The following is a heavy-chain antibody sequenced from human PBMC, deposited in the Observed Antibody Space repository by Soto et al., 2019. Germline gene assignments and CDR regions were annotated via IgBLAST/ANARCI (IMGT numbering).Heavy chain of an antibody. Sequence: PSETLSLTCAVSGGSISSGGYSWSWFRQPPGKGLEWIGYIYHSGSTYYNPSLKSRVTISVDRSKNQFSLRLSSVTAADTAVYYCAGGIAARPLGYLGQGTLVTVSS. CDR3: AGGIAARPLGY. J-gene: IGHJ4*02. CDR1: GGSISSGGYS. V-gene: IGHV4-30-2*01. CDR2: IYHSGST. D-gene: IGHD6-6*01.